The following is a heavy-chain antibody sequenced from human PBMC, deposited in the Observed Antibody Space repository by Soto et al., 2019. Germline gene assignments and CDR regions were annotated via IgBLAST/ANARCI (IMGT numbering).Heavy chain of an antibody. V-gene: IGHV4-59*01. J-gene: IGHJ6*02. CDR1: GGSISSYY. CDR2: IYYSGST. CDR3: ASGGGAPLPLYYYGMDV. D-gene: IGHD3-16*01. Sequence: SETLSLTCTVSGGSISSYYWSWIRQPPGKGLEWIGYIYYSGSTNYNPSLKSRVTISVDTSKNQFSLKLSSVTAADTAVYYCASGGGAPLPLYYYGMDVWGQGTTVTVSS.